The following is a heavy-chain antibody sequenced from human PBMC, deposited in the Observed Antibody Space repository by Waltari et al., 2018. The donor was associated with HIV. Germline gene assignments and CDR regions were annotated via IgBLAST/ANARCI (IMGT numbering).Heavy chain of an antibody. Sequence: QLQLQESGPGLVQPSETLSLTCTVSGGSIRRSSYYWAWIRQPPGKGLEWIGSVYYGGSTYYDPSLKSRVTISADTSKSQFSLKVSSVTAADTAVYYCVTYCGGDCYSGYYYGMDVWGKGTTVTVSS. V-gene: IGHV4-39*01. D-gene: IGHD2-21*02. CDR3: VTYCGGDCYSGYYYGMDV. J-gene: IGHJ6*04. CDR2: VYYGGST. CDR1: GGSIRRSSYY.